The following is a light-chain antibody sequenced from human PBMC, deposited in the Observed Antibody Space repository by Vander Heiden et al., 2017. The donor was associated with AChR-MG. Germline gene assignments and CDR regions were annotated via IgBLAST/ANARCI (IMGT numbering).Light chain of an antibody. CDR3: QSYDSSLSGSV. CDR1: SSNIGAGYD. Sequence: QSVLTQPPAVSGAPGQRVTISCTGRSSNIGAGYDVRWFQQLPGTAPKLLIYGNTNRPSGVPDRFSGSKSGTSASLAITGLQAEDEAYYYCQSYDSSLSGSVFGGGTKLSVL. V-gene: IGLV1-40*01. CDR2: GNT. J-gene: IGLJ2*01.